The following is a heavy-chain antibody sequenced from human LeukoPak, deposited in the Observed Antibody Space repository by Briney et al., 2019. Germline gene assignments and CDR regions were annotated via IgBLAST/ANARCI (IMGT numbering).Heavy chain of an antibody. D-gene: IGHD1-26*01. V-gene: IGHV3-23*01. CDR1: GFTFRTYA. J-gene: IGHJ4*02. CDR3: AKDRVPDGMWEIDS. CDR2: ITGNGGMI. Sequence: GRSLRLSCAVSGFTFRTYAMDWVRQVPGKGLEWVAGITGNGGMIRYADSVKGRFTISRDNSKNTLYLQMNSLRVEDTAVYYCAKDRVPDGMWEIDSWGQGAPATVSS.